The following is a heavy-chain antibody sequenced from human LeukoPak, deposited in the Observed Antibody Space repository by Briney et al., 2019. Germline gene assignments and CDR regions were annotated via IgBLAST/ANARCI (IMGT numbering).Heavy chain of an antibody. J-gene: IGHJ4*02. CDR3: AKEIYYYDSSGYYNYFDY. V-gene: IGHV3-21*01. Sequence: GGSLRLSCAASGFTFSSYSMNWVRQAPGKGLEWVSSISSSSSYIYYADSVKGRFTISRDNAKNSLYLQMNSLRAEDTAVYYCAKEIYYYDSSGYYNYFDYWGQGTLVTVSS. CDR2: ISSSSSYI. D-gene: IGHD3-22*01. CDR1: GFTFSSYS.